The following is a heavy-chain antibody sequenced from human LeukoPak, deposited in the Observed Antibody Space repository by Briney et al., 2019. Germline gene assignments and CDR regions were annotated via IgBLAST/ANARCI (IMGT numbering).Heavy chain of an antibody. CDR3: AMGLQLSLFLFDY. J-gene: IGHJ4*02. Sequence: SETLSLTCSVSGGSISGYYWAWIRQPAGKGLEYIGRIYPSGTSNYHPPLKSRVTMSVDTSKNQFSLRLSSVTAADTAVYYCAMGLQLSLFLFDYWGQGTQVTVSS. CDR2: IYPSGTS. V-gene: IGHV4-4*07. D-gene: IGHD2-2*01. CDR1: GGSISGYY.